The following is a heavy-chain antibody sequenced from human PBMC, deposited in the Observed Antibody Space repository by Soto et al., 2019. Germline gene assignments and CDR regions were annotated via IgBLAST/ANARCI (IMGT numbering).Heavy chain of an antibody. CDR2: INPSGGST. V-gene: IGHV1-46*01. CDR3: ARDIRITIFGVVPPMDV. D-gene: IGHD3-3*01. J-gene: IGHJ6*02. Sequence: RASVKVSCKASGYTFTSYYMHWVRQAPGQGLEWMGIINPSGGSTSYAQKFQGRVTMTRDTSTSTVYMELSSLRSEDTAVYYCARDIRITIFGVVPPMDVWGQGTTVTVSS. CDR1: GYTFTSYY.